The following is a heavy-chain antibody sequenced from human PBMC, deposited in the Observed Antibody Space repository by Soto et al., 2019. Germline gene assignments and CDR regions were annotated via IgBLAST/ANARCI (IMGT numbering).Heavy chain of an antibody. D-gene: IGHD2-15*01. CDR2: ISSSSSTI. J-gene: IGHJ4*02. CDR3: ARDQGYCSGGSCYQGLSDY. CDR1: GFTFSSYS. Sequence: EVQLVESGGGLVQPGGSLRLSCAASGFTFSSYSMNWVRQAPGKGLEWVSYISSSSSTIYYADSVKGRFTISRDNAKNXLXXQMTSLGDEDTAVYYCARDQGYCSGGSCYQGLSDYWGQGTLVTVSS. V-gene: IGHV3-48*02.